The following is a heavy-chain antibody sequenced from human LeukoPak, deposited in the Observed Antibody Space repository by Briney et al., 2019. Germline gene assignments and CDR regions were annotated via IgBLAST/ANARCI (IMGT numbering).Heavy chain of an antibody. D-gene: IGHD2-15*01. CDR3: ARTYCSGGSCYHFDY. CDR2: IYTSGST. CDR1: GFTFSSYS. V-gene: IGHV4-4*07. Sequence: GSLRLSCAASGFTFSSYSMNWIRQPAGKGLEWIGRIYTSGSTNHNNYNPSLKSRVTMSVDTSKSQFSLKLSSVTAADTAIYYCARTYCSGGSCYHFDYWGQGTLVTVS. J-gene: IGHJ4*02.